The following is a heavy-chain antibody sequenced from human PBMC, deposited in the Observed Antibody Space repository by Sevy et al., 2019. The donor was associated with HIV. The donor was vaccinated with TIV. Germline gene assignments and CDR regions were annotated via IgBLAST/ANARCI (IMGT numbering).Heavy chain of an antibody. V-gene: IGHV3-15*01. D-gene: IGHD3-22*01. Sequence: GGSLRLSCAVSGFTFNNAWMNWVRQAPGTALQWVGLIKSKIDGETTDYAAPVKGRFTNSRDDSKNTLFLQMISLKTEDTAVYYCATAPGYYDSAPFDYWGPGTLVTVSS. J-gene: IGHJ4*02. CDR2: IKSKIDGETT. CDR3: ATAPGYYDSAPFDY. CDR1: GFTFNNAW.